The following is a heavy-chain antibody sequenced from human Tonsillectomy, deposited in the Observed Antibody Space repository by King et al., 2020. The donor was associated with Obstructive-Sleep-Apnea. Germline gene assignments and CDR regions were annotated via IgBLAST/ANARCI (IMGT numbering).Heavy chain of an antibody. V-gene: IGHV3-74*01. D-gene: IGHD1-26*01. CDR3: ASKGVGATTVY. CDR2: LNSDGSST. Sequence: VQLVESGGGLVQPGGSLRLSCSASGFTFSCYWMHWVRQAPGKGLVWVSRLNSDGSSTSYAESVKGRFTISRDNAKNTLYLQMNSLRAEETAVYYCASKGVGATTVYWGQGTLVTVSS. J-gene: IGHJ4*02. CDR1: GFTFSCYW.